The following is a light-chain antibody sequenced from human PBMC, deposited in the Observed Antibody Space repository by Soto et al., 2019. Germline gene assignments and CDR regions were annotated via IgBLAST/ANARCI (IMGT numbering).Light chain of an antibody. V-gene: IGLV1-44*01. Sequence: SVLTQPHSASGTPGQRVTISCSGSSSNIGTSSVHWFQQLPGTAPKLLISTTNQRPSGVPERFSGSKSGTSASLAISGLQSEDEVDYYCAAWDDSLNGHVFGTGTKSPS. CDR3: AAWDDSLNGHV. J-gene: IGLJ1*01. CDR2: TTN. CDR1: SSNIGTSS.